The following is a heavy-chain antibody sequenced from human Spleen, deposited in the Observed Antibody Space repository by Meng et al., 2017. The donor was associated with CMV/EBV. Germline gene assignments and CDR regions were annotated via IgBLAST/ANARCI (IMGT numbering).Heavy chain of an antibody. CDR1: GSVIGYY. Sequence: GSVIGYYWSWIRQPPGKGLEWIGEINHSGSTNYNPSLKSRVTISVDTSKNQFSLKLSSVTAADTAVYYCARSAYSSSSGQGLIWFDPWGQGTLVTVSS. J-gene: IGHJ5*02. CDR2: INHSGST. CDR3: ARSAYSSSSGQGLIWFDP. V-gene: IGHV4-34*01. D-gene: IGHD6-6*01.